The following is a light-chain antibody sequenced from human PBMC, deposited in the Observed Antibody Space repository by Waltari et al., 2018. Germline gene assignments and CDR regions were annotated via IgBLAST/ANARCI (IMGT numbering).Light chain of an antibody. CDR2: GKE. Sequence: SSELTQGPDVSVALGQTVKITCHGHSLRTSYASWYQVKPGQAPVLVLFGKEKRPSGIPDRISGYSSGTTSSLTITGAQAEDEADYYCHSRKGSDNQVVFGGGTKLTVL. CDR1: SLRTSY. V-gene: IGLV3-19*01. J-gene: IGLJ3*02. CDR3: HSRKGSDNQVV.